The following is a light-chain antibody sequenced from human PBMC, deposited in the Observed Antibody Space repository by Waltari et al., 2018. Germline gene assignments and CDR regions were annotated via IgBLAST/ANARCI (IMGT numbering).Light chain of an antibody. Sequence: EIVMTQSPATLSVFPGERATLSYRASQSMRSNLAWYQHKPGQAPRLLIYGASTRATGIPARFSGSGSGTEFTLTISSLQSEDFAVYFCQQYDNWLGTFGQGTKVEIK. V-gene: IGKV3-15*01. CDR3: QQYDNWLGT. CDR2: GAS. J-gene: IGKJ1*01. CDR1: QSMRSN.